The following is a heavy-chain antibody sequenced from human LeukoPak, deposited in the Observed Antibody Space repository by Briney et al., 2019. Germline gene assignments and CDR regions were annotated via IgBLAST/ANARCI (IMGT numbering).Heavy chain of an antibody. Sequence: GGSLRLSCAASGFTFSSYSMNWVRQAPGRGLEWVSYISSSGLTMYYADSVKGRFTISRDNAKNSLYLQMNRLRAEDTAVYYCARRTTGDDYWGQGTLVTVSS. V-gene: IGHV3-48*04. D-gene: IGHD1-7*01. CDR2: ISSSGLTM. J-gene: IGHJ4*02. CDR1: GFTFSSYS. CDR3: ARRTTGDDY.